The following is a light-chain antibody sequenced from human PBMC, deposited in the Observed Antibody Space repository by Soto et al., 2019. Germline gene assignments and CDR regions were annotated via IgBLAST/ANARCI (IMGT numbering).Light chain of an antibody. J-gene: IGLJ1*01. CDR1: TRDIAGYNY. CDR2: EVT. CDR3: NSYTSASFYV. Sequence: QSVLRQPSSVSGSPGQSITISCTGTTRDIAGYNYVSWYQQHPGKAPKLLIYEVTSRASGVSHRFSGSKSGNTASLTISGLQAEDEAEYYCNSYTSASFYVFGTGTKVTVL. V-gene: IGLV2-14*01.